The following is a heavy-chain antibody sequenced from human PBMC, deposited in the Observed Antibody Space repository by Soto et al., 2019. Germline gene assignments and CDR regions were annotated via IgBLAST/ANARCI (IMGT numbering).Heavy chain of an antibody. CDR2: ISYSADKT. D-gene: IGHD1-7*01. J-gene: IGHJ3*02. V-gene: IGHV3-23*01. CDR1: GFTFSNYV. Sequence: EVQLLESGGGLVQPGGSLRLSCAASGFTFSNYVMIWVRQAPGKGLEWVSTISYSADKTFYADSVKGRFTISRDNSRDTLFLQMNSLRADDAAVYYCARRARTATTNWGAFDIWGQGTMVTVSS. CDR3: ARRARTATTNWGAFDI.